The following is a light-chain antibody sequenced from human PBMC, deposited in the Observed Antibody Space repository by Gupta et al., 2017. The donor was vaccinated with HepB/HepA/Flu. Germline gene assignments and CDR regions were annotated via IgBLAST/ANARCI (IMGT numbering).Light chain of an antibody. Sequence: ENVLAAVPGPLSLASGERATLSCRASQSVRSSYLAWYQQRPGQAPRLLIYDVSSRATGIPDRFSGSGSGTDFTLTISRLEPEDFAVYYCQEYGSSRTFGQGTKVEIK. CDR1: QSVRSSY. V-gene: IGKV3-20*01. CDR2: DVS. CDR3: QEYGSSRT. J-gene: IGKJ1*01.